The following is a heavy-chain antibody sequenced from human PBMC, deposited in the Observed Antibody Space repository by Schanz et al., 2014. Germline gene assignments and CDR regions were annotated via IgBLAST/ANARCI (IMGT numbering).Heavy chain of an antibody. J-gene: IGHJ6*02. D-gene: IGHD5-18*01. CDR3: ARGPSQGYSYGHNIGAYYYGMDV. CDR1: GGTFSSDT. Sequence: QVHLVQSGAEVKKPGSSVKVSCKASGGTFSSDTFSWVRQAPGQGLEWMGRIIPVLAIADYAQKFQGRVTITADKSTSTASMELSSLRSEDTAVYYCARGPSQGYSYGHNIGAYYYGMDVWGQGTTVTVS. V-gene: IGHV1-69*02. CDR2: IIPVLAIA.